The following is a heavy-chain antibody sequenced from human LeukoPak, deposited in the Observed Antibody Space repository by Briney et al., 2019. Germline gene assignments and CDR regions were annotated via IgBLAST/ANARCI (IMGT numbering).Heavy chain of an antibody. J-gene: IGHJ4*02. CDR3: AIWGADQNY. CDR2: INPDGGEE. Sequence: GGSLRLSCAVSGLTLRNYWMNWVRQAPGKGLEWVANINPDGGEERYVDSVKGRFVISRDNAKNSLYLQMNSLRAEDTAVYYCAIWGADQNYWGQGTLVTVSS. CDR1: GLTLRNYW. V-gene: IGHV3-7*02. D-gene: IGHD3-16*01.